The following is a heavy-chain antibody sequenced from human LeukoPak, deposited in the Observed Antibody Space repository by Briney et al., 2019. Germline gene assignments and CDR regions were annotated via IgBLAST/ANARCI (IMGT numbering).Heavy chain of an antibody. D-gene: IGHD6-13*01. J-gene: IGHJ6*02. CDR1: GFTVSSKY. Sequence: PGGSLRLSCVVSGFTVSSKYMTWVRQAPGKRLEWVSVFYSSGTTNYADSVKGRFIISRDNSKNTLYLQMNSLRAEDTAVYYCASRGEYSSSWYGMDVWGQGTTVTVSS. CDR2: FYSSGTT. V-gene: IGHV3-53*01. CDR3: ASRGEYSSSWYGMDV.